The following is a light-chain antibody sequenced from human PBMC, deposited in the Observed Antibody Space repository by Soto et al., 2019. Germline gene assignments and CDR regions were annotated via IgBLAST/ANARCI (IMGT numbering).Light chain of an antibody. CDR3: QQYGSSPPYT. Sequence: EIVLTQSPGTLSLSPGERATLSCRASQNVSSTYLAWYQHKTGQAPRLLIYGASTRATGIPDRFSGSGSGTDFSLAISRLEPEDFAVYYCQQYGSSPPYTFGQGTKLEIK. V-gene: IGKV3-20*01. CDR1: QNVSSTY. CDR2: GAS. J-gene: IGKJ2*01.